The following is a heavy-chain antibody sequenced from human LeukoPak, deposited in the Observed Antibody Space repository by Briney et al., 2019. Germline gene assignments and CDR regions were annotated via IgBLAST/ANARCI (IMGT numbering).Heavy chain of an antibody. Sequence: GESLKISCQGSGYSFTSYWIGWVRQLPGKGLEWMGIIYPGDSDTRYSPSFQGQVTISADKSISTAYLQWSSLKASDTAMYYCASNDYDSSGSYNHWGQGTLVTVSS. V-gene: IGHV5-51*01. D-gene: IGHD3-22*01. J-gene: IGHJ5*02. CDR3: ASNDYDSSGSYNH. CDR1: GYSFTSYW. CDR2: IYPGDSDT.